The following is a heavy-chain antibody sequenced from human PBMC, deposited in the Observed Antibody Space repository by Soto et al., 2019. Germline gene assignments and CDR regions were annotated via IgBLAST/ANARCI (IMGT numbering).Heavy chain of an antibody. CDR3: ARGPLRLDY. D-gene: IGHD4-17*01. V-gene: IGHV3-33*01. CDR2: IWYDGSNK. Sequence: QVQLVESGGGVVQPGRSLRLSCAASGFTFSSYGMHWVRQAPGKGLEWVAVIWYDGSNKYYADSVKGRFTISRENSKNTLYLQMNSLRAEDTAVYYCARGPLRLDYWGQGTLVTVSS. CDR1: GFTFSSYG. J-gene: IGHJ4*02.